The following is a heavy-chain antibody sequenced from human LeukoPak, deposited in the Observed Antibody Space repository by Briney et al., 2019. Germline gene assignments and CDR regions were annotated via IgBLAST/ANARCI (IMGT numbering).Heavy chain of an antibody. Sequence: GGSLRLSCAASGFTFAYYSMNWGRQAPGKGLEWVSSISGDSTYIYNAGSVKGRFTISRDNAQASLYLQMISLRADDTAVYYCARVSGRLERQSDLDYWGQGTLVIVSS. CDR2: ISGDSTYI. V-gene: IGHV3-21*01. CDR3: ARVSGRLERQSDLDY. J-gene: IGHJ4*02. D-gene: IGHD1-1*01. CDR1: GFTFAYYS.